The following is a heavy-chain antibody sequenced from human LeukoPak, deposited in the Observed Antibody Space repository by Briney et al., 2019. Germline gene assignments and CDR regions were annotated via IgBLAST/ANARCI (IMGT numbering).Heavy chain of an antibody. CDR3: ARDGGRGLGYYMDV. D-gene: IGHD5-24*01. CDR2: IYYSGST. CDR1: GGSISNYY. J-gene: IGHJ6*03. V-gene: IGHV4-59*06. Sequence: SETLSLTCNVSGGSISNYYWSWIRQPPGKGLEWIGYIYYSGSTYYNPSLKSRVTISVDTSKNQFSLKLSSVTAADTAVYYCARDGGRGLGYYMDVWGKGTTVTVSS.